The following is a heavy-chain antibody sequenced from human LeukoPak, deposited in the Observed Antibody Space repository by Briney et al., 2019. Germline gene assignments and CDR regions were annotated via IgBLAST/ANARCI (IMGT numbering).Heavy chain of an antibody. J-gene: IGHJ5*02. Sequence: SETLSLTCLVSGGSISSHYWTWIRQPPGKGLEWIGYISYSGSTNYNPSLKSRATMSVDTSKNHFSLKLTSVTAADTAVYYCARDKVAVDGPRFDPWGQGTLVTVSS. CDR2: ISYSGST. CDR3: ARDKVAVDGPRFDP. V-gene: IGHV4-59*11. D-gene: IGHD6-19*01. CDR1: GGSISSHY.